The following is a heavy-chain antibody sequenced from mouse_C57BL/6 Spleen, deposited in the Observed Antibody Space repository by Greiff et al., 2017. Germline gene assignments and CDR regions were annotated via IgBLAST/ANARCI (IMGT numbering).Heavy chain of an antibody. CDR1: GYSITSGYD. V-gene: IGHV3-1*01. J-gene: IGHJ1*03. CDR2: ISYSGST. Sequence: EVQLQESGPGMVKPSQSLSLTCTVTGYSITSGYDWHWIRHFPGNKLEWMGYISYSGSTNYNPSLKSRISITHDTSKNHFFLKLNSVTTEDTATYYCARNFYYYGSSNHFDVWGTGTTVTVSS. CDR3: ARNFYYYGSSNHFDV. D-gene: IGHD1-1*01.